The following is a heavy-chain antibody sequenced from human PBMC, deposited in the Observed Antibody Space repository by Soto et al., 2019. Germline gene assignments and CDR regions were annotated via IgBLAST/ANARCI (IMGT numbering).Heavy chain of an antibody. Sequence: CKASGYTFTGYYMHWVRQAPGQGLEWMGWINPNSGGTNYAQKFQGRVTMTRDTSISTAYMELSRLRSDDTAVYYCAREGSSGWYDLDYWGQGTLVTVSS. V-gene: IGHV1-2*02. J-gene: IGHJ4*02. D-gene: IGHD6-19*01. CDR1: GYTFTGYY. CDR2: INPNSGGT. CDR3: AREGSSGWYDLDY.